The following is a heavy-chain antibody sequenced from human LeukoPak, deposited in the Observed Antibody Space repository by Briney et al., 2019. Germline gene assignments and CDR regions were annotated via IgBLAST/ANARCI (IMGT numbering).Heavy chain of an antibody. V-gene: IGHV3-7*01. CDR3: ARIKVRQWLAYYFDY. J-gene: IGHJ4*02. CDR2: IKQDGSEK. CDR1: RFTLSSYW. D-gene: IGHD6-19*01. Sequence: LPGGSLRLSCAASRFTLSSYWMSWVRQAPGKGLEWVANIKQDGSEKYYVDSVKGRFTISRDNAKNSLYLQMNSLRAEDTAVYYCARIKVRQWLAYYFDYWGQGALVTVSS.